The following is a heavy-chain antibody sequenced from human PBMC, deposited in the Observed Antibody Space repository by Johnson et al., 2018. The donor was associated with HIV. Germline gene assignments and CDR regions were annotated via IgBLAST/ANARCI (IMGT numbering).Heavy chain of an antibody. J-gene: IGHJ3*02. Sequence: VQLVESGGGLVKPGGSLRLSCAASGFTFTNHYMTWVRQAPGKGLEWVANIKQDASEKYSVDSVKGRFTISRDNAKSSLYLQMNSLRAEDTAVYYCAKVLSPRPWGDDAFDIWGQGTMVTVSS. CDR2: IKQDASEK. D-gene: IGHD7-27*01. V-gene: IGHV3-7*01. CDR3: AKVLSPRPWGDDAFDI. CDR1: GFTFTNHY.